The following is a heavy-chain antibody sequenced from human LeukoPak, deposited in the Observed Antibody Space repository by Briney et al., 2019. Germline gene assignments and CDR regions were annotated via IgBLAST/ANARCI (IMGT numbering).Heavy chain of an antibody. D-gene: IGHD6-13*01. CDR3: ARVRSPGIAAAGKTRFDY. J-gene: IGHJ4*02. CDR1: GYTFTGYY. V-gene: IGHV1-46*01. Sequence: GASVKVSCKASGYTFTGYYMHWVRQAPGQGLEWMGIINPSGGSTSYAQKFQGRVTMTRDTSTSTVYMELSSLRSEDTAVYYCARVRSPGIAAAGKTRFDYWGQGTLVTVSS. CDR2: INPSGGST.